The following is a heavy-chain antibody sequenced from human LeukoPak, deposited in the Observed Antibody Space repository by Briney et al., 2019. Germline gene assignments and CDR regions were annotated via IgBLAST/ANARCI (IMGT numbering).Heavy chain of an antibody. J-gene: IGHJ4*02. D-gene: IGHD4-17*01. V-gene: IGHV3-23*01. CDR1: EFTFDSYA. Sequence: GGSLRLSCAASEFTFDSYAMSWVRQAPGEGLEWVSAISGSGGTTYYADSVKGRSTIPRDNSRNTLYLQMNSLRAEDTAVYYCAKCPYGDYGWGYYFDYWGQGTLVTVSS. CDR3: AKCPYGDYGWGYYFDY. CDR2: ISGSGGTT.